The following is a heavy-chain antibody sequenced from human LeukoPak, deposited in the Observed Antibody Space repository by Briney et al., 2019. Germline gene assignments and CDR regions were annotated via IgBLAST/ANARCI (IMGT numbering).Heavy chain of an antibody. J-gene: IGHJ6*02. D-gene: IGHD2-2*01. Sequence: ASVKVSFKASGYTFSSYGISWVRQAPGQGLEWMGGINPNSGGTNYAQKFQGRVTMTRDTSISTAYMELSRLRSDDTAVYYCASPVHLYCSSTSCYGGNYYYGMDVWGQGTTVTVSS. CDR2: INPNSGGT. CDR3: ASPVHLYCSSTSCYGGNYYYGMDV. V-gene: IGHV1-2*02. CDR1: GYTFSSYG.